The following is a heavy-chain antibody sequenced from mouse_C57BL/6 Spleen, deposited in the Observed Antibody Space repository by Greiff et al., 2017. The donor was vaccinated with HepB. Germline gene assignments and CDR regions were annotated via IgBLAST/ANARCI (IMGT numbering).Heavy chain of an antibody. CDR2: ISYDGSN. Sequence: EVQLQQSGPGLVKPSQSLSLTCSVTGYSITSGYYWNWIRQFPGNKLEWMGYISYDGSNNYNPSLKNRISITRDPSKNQFFLKLNSVTTEDTATYYCARAYKGAWFAYWGQGTLVTVSA. V-gene: IGHV3-6*01. CDR1: GYSITSGYY. CDR3: ARAYKGAWFAY. J-gene: IGHJ3*01. D-gene: IGHD1-3*01.